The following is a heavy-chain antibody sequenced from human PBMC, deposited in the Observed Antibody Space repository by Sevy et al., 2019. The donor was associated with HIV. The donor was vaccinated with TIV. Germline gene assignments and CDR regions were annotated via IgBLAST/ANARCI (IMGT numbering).Heavy chain of an antibody. Sequence: ASVKVSCKASGGTFSSYAISWVRQAPGQGLEWMGGIIPIFGTANYAQKFQGRVTITADESTSTAYMELGSLRSEDTAVYYCARGGGIAQHYYYYYMDVWGKGTTVTVSS. CDR3: ARGGGIAQHYYYYYMDV. J-gene: IGHJ6*03. CDR2: IIPIFGTA. D-gene: IGHD6-13*01. CDR1: GGTFSSYA. V-gene: IGHV1-69*13.